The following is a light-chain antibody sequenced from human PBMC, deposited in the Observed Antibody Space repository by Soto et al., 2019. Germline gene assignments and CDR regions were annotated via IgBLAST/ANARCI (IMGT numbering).Light chain of an antibody. CDR3: QQRSNWPRGVT. CDR1: QSVSSY. V-gene: IGKV3-11*01. CDR2: DAS. J-gene: IGKJ5*01. Sequence: EIVLTQSPATLSLSPGERATLSCRASQSVSSYLAWYQQKPGQAPRLLIYDASNRATGIPARFSGSGSGTDFTLTLSSLEPEDFAVYFCQQRSNWPRGVTFGQGTRLEIK.